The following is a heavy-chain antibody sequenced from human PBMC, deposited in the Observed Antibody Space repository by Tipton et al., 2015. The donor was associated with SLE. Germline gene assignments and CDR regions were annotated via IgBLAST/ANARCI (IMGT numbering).Heavy chain of an antibody. CDR3: ARGSPRGAMVVVITTHWFDP. Sequence: TLSLTCTVSGGSVSSGSYYWSWIRQPAGKGLEWIGYIYTSGSTNYNPSLKSRVTISVDTSKNQFSLKLSSVTAADTAVYYCARGSPRGAMVVVITTHWFDPWGQGTLVTVSS. CDR2: IYTSGST. J-gene: IGHJ5*02. CDR1: GGSVSSGSYY. D-gene: IGHD3-22*01. V-gene: IGHV4-61*09.